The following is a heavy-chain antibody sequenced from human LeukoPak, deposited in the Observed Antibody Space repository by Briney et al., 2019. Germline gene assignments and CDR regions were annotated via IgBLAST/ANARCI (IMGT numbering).Heavy chain of an antibody. CDR2: INTDGSST. CDR1: GFTFSSYW. J-gene: IGHJ6*03. CDR3: ARELDYYYMDV. Sequence: PGGSLRLSCAASGFTFSSYWMHWVRQAPGKGLVWVSRINTDGSSTSYADSVKGRFTISRDNAKNTLYLQMNSLRAEDTAVYYCARELDYYYMDVWGKGTTVTVSS. V-gene: IGHV3-74*01.